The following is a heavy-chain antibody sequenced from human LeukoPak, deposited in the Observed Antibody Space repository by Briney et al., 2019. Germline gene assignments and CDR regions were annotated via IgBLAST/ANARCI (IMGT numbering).Heavy chain of an antibody. D-gene: IGHD1-26*01. CDR1: GYTLTELS. CDR2: FDPEDGET. CDR3: ARVGLGLRAFDY. J-gene: IGHJ4*02. V-gene: IGHV1-24*01. Sequence: ASVKVSCKVSGYTLTELSMHWVRQAPGKGLEWMGGFDPEDGETTYAQKFQGRVTMTEDTSTDTAYMELSSLRSEDTAVYYCARVGLGLRAFDYWGQGTLVTVSS.